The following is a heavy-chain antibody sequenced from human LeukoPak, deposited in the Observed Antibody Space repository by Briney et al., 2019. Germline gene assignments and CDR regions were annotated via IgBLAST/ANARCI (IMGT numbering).Heavy chain of an antibody. V-gene: IGHV3-48*04. Sequence: GGSLRLSCAASGYIFSSFGVNWVRQAPGKGLEWVSYISSGSSTTHYADSVKGRFTISRDNAKNSLYLQMNSLRAEDTAVYYCARESSSSSGPDDYWGQGTLVTVSS. J-gene: IGHJ4*02. D-gene: IGHD6-6*01. CDR2: ISSGSSTT. CDR1: GYIFSSFG. CDR3: ARESSSSSGPDDY.